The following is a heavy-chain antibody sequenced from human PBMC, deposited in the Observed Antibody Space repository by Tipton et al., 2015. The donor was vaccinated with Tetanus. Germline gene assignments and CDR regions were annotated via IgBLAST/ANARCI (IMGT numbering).Heavy chain of an antibody. CDR3: ARIGWPENNKPGFDI. J-gene: IGHJ3*02. D-gene: IGHD1/OR15-1a*01. CDR1: GGSISTYY. V-gene: IGHV4-59*13. CDR2: VHYTGKD. Sequence: GLVKPSETLSLTCIVSGGSISTYYWSWIRQRPGRGLEWVGYVHYTGKDNYNPSLRRRVTLSVDTSKNQFSLQMSSVTAADTAVYYCARIGWPENNKPGFDIWGQGTMVTVSS.